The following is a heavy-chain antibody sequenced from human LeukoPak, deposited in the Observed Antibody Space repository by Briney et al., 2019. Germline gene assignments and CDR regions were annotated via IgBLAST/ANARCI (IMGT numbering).Heavy chain of an antibody. V-gene: IGHV3-64*02. Sequence: GGSLRLSCAASGFTFSSYAMHWVRQAPGKGLEYVSAISSNGGSTYYADSVKGRFTISRDNAKNSLYLQMNSLRAEDTALYYCARNGYSSSWFKGAFDIWGQGTMVTVSS. CDR2: ISSNGGST. CDR3: ARNGYSSSWFKGAFDI. CDR1: GFTFSSYA. D-gene: IGHD6-13*01. J-gene: IGHJ3*02.